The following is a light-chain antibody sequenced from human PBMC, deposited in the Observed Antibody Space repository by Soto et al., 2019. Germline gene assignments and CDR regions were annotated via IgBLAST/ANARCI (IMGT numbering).Light chain of an antibody. Sequence: DIQMTQSPSTLSGSVGDRVTIICRASQSISSWLAWYQQKPGKAPKLLIYDASSLESGVPSRFSGSGSGTEFTLTISSLQPDDFATYYCQQYNSYLFGQGTKVDIK. CDR3: QQYNSYL. V-gene: IGKV1-5*02. CDR1: QSISSW. J-gene: IGKJ1*01. CDR2: DAS.